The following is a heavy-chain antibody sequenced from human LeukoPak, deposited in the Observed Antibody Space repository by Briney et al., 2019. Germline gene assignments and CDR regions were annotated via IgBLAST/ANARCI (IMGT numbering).Heavy chain of an antibody. J-gene: IGHJ4*02. CDR3: VREVTSLTTFGFDY. V-gene: IGHV3-74*01. CDR1: GFTFSNYW. D-gene: IGHD4-17*01. Sequence: AGGSLRLSCAASGFTFSNYWMHWVRQAPGKGLVWVSHIKSDESITNYADSVKGRFTISRDNAKNTLYLQMNSLRAEDTAIYYCVREVTSLTTFGFDYWGQGTLVTVSS. CDR2: IKSDESIT.